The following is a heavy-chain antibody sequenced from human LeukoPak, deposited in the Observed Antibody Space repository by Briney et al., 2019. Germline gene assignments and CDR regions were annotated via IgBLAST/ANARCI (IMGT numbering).Heavy chain of an antibody. Sequence: PGGSLRLSCAASGFTFSSYAMHWVRQAPGKGLEWVAVISYDGSNKYYADSVKGRFTISRDNSKNTLYLQMNGLRAEDTAVYYCARDWRIAVALGPISNWGQGTLVTVSS. D-gene: IGHD6-19*01. CDR3: ARDWRIAVALGPISN. V-gene: IGHV3-30*04. CDR1: GFTFSSYA. J-gene: IGHJ4*02. CDR2: ISYDGSNK.